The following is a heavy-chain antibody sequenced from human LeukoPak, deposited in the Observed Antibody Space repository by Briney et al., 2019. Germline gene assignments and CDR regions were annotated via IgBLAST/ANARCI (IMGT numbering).Heavy chain of an antibody. V-gene: IGHV3-21*06. CDR2: ISSRSTYI. J-gene: IGHJ4*01. CDR1: GFPFSNYT. CDR3: ASPIFDY. Sequence: GGSLRLSCVASGFPFSNYTMNWVRQAPGKGLAWVASISSRSTYIFYAESVKGRFTIFRDDAKNSVHLQMSSLRDEDSAVYYCASPIFDYWGLGTLVTVSS.